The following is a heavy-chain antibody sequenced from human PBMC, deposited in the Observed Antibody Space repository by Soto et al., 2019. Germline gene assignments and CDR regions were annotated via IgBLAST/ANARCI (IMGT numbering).Heavy chain of an antibody. D-gene: IGHD2-15*01. J-gene: IGHJ6*02. CDR2: IWYDGSNK. Sequence: GGSLRLSCAASGFTFSSYGMHWVRQAPGKGLEWVAVIWYDGSNKYYADSVRGRFTISRDNSKNTLYLQMNSLRAEDTAVYYCARDRTPYCSGGSCYSGYYYGMDVWGQGTTVTVSS. CDR1: GFTFSSYG. CDR3: ARDRTPYCSGGSCYSGYYYGMDV. V-gene: IGHV3-33*01.